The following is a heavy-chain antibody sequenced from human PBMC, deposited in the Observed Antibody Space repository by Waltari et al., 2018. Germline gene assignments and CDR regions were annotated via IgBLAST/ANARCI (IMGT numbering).Heavy chain of an antibody. J-gene: IGHJ5*02. V-gene: IGHV1-18*01. D-gene: IGHD6-13*01. CDR3: ARDRITAAGLVGP. CDR1: GYTFTSYG. Sequence: QVQLVQSGAEVKKPGASVKVSCKASGYTFTSYGISWVRQAPGQGLEWMGWIHRYHGNPNYAQKLPGQSTLAPDTSTSNGFIGAGSLRSYGTGVYYCARDRITAAGLVGPRGPGTLVPV. CDR2: IHRYHGNP.